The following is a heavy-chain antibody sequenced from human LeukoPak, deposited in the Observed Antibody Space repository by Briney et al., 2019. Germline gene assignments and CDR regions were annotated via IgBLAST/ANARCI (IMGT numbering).Heavy chain of an antibody. V-gene: IGHV3-23*01. CDR2: ISGSGGTT. CDR3: AKIPLVGATTSLDC. J-gene: IGHJ4*02. D-gene: IGHD1-26*01. Sequence: GGSLRLSCAASGFTFSSYAMSWVRQAPGKGLEWVSGISGSGGTTYYADSVKGRFTISRDNSKNTLYLQMNSLRAEDTAVYYCAKIPLVGATTSLDCWGQGTLVAVSS. CDR1: GFTFSSYA.